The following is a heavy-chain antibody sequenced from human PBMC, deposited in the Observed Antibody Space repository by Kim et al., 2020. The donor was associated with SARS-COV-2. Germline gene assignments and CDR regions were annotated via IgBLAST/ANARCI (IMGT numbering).Heavy chain of an antibody. CDR1: GGTFSSYA. Sequence: SVKVSCKASGGTFSSYAISWVRQAPGQGLEWMGGIIPIFGTANYAQKFQGRVTITADESTSTAYMELSSLRSEDTAVYYCARERYSSLYYYYYGMDVWGQGTTVTVSS. D-gene: IGHD6-13*01. CDR2: IIPIFGTA. V-gene: IGHV1-69*13. CDR3: ARERYSSLYYYYYGMDV. J-gene: IGHJ6*02.